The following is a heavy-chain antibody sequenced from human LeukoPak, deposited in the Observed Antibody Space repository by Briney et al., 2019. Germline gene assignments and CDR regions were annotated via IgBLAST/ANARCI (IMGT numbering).Heavy chain of an antibody. J-gene: IGHJ4*02. Sequence: GGSLRLSCAASGFTFSSYSMNWVRQAPGKGLEWVSSISSSSSYIYYADSVKGRFTISRDNAKHSLYLQMNSLRAEDTAVYYCARGGSASGAPSSFDYWGQGTLVTVSS. D-gene: IGHD1-26*01. V-gene: IGHV3-21*01. CDR3: ARGGSASGAPSSFDY. CDR1: GFTFSSYS. CDR2: ISSSSSYI.